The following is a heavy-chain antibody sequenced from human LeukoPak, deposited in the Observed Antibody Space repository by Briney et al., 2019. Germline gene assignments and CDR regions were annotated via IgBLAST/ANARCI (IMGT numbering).Heavy chain of an antibody. J-gene: IGHJ4*02. CDR2: IYCSGST. Sequence: SETLSLTCTVSGGSISSYYWSWIRQPPGKGLEWIGYIYCSGSTNYNPSLKSRVTISVDTSKNQFSLKLSSVTAADTAVYYCARDTYSGSYYDYWGQGTLVTVSS. CDR3: ARDTYSGSYYDY. D-gene: IGHD1-26*01. CDR1: GGSISSYY. V-gene: IGHV4-59*01.